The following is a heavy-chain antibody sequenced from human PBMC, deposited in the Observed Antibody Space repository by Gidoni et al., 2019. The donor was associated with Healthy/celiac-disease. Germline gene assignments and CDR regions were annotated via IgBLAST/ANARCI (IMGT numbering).Heavy chain of an antibody. D-gene: IGHD6-19*01. V-gene: IGHV3-53*01. CDR1: GFTVSSNY. Sequence: EVQLVESGGGLIQPGGSLRLSCAASGFTVSSNYMSWVRQAPGKGLEWVSVIYSGGSTYYADSVKGRFTISRDNSKNTLYLQMNSLRAEDTAVYYCARVGGSGWFSPETRGAFDIWGQGTMVTVSS. CDR2: IYSGGST. J-gene: IGHJ3*02. CDR3: ARVGGSGWFSPETRGAFDI.